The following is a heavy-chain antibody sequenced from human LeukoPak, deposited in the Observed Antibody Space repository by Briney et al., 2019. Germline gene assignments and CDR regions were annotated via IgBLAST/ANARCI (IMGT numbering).Heavy chain of an antibody. CDR3: AKHLRATNTYIFFGLDV. V-gene: IGHV3-9*01. Sequence: PGGSLRLSCAATGFTFKDYGMHWVRQPPGKGLERVSGINWNGGGTDYADSVKGRFTISRDNAKNSLYLQMTSLRPEDTALYYCAKHLRATNTYIFFGLDVWGQGTTVTVSS. D-gene: IGHD1-26*01. CDR2: INWNGGGT. J-gene: IGHJ6*02. CDR1: GFTFKDYG.